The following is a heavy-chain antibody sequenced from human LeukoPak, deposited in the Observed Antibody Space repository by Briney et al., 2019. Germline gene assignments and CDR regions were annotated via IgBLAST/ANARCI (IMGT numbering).Heavy chain of an antibody. D-gene: IGHD1-26*01. Sequence: SETLSLTCTVSGYSISSGYYWGWIRQPPGKGLEWIGSIYHSGSTYYNPSLKSRVTISVDTSKNQFSLKLSSVTAADTAVYYCARDDQISGSYYGAFDIWGQGTMVTVSS. J-gene: IGHJ3*02. V-gene: IGHV4-38-2*02. CDR1: GYSISSGYY. CDR2: IYHSGST. CDR3: ARDDQISGSYYGAFDI.